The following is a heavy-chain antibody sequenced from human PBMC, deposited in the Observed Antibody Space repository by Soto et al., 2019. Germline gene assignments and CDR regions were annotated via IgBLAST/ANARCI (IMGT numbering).Heavy chain of an antibody. J-gene: IGHJ4*02. Sequence: EVQLVESGGGLIQPGGSLRLSCAASGFAVSSKYMTWVRQAPGKGLEWVSVIYGGGTTYYADSVQGRFTISRDTSKNTLYLQMNSLRAEDTAVYYCVQTTGWPGFDFWGPGTLVTVSS. CDR3: VQTTGWPGFDF. CDR1: GFAVSSKY. CDR2: IYGGGTT. D-gene: IGHD6-19*01. V-gene: IGHV3-53*01.